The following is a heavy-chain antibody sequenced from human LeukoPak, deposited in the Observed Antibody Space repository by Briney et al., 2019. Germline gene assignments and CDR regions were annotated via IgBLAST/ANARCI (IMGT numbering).Heavy chain of an antibody. J-gene: IGHJ4*02. V-gene: IGHV3-11*04. Sequence: GGSLRLSCAVSGFTFSDYYMNWIRQAPGKGLEWVSYISSSGSTIYYADSVKGRSTISRDNAKNSLYLQMNSLRAEDTAVYYCARVWYSGSYPVDYWGQGTLVTVSS. CDR1: GFTFSDYY. D-gene: IGHD1-26*01. CDR2: ISSSGSTI. CDR3: ARVWYSGSYPVDY.